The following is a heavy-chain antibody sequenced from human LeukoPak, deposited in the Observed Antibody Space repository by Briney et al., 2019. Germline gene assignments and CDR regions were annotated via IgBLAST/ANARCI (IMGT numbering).Heavy chain of an antibody. CDR1: GFTFSSYS. J-gene: IGHJ4*02. D-gene: IGHD6-13*01. CDR3: ARANGIAAAGTDGLGY. V-gene: IGHV3-64*01. Sequence: GALRLSCAASGFTFSSYSIPWVRPAPGEGLEYVSAISSNGGSTYYANSVKGRFTISRDNSKNTLYLQMGSLRAEDMAVYYCARANGIAAAGTDGLGYWGQGTLVTVSS. CDR2: ISSNGGST.